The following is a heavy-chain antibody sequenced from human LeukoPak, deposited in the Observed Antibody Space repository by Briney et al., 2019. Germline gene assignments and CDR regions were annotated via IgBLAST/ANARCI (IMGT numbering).Heavy chain of an antibody. Sequence: PSETLSLTCTVSGGSISSGSYYWSWIRQPAGKGLEWVGRIYTSGSTNYNPSLKSRVTVSVDTSKNQFSLKLSSVTAADTAVYYCARDSLSDDFWSGYPIRWGQGTLVTVSS. J-gene: IGHJ4*02. CDR3: ARDSLSDDFWSGYPIR. CDR1: GGSISSGSYY. V-gene: IGHV4-61*02. D-gene: IGHD3-3*01. CDR2: IYTSGST.